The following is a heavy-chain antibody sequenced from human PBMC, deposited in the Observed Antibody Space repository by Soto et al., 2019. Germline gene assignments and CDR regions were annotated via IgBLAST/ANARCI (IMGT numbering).Heavy chain of an antibody. CDR1: GFTFSSYG. D-gene: IGHD3-22*01. J-gene: IGHJ4*02. V-gene: IGHV3-30*18. CDR2: ISFDGNYK. Sequence: PGGSLRLSCVGSGFTFSSYGMHWVRQAPGKGLEWLAVISFDGNYKYHADSVKGRFTISRDNSKNTLYLQMNSLRAEDTAVYYCAKDIFVGTKYDGSAYYFYWGQGTLVTVSS. CDR3: AKDIFVGTKYDGSAYYFY.